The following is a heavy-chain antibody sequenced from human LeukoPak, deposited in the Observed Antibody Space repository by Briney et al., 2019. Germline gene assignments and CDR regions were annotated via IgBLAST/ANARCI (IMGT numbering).Heavy chain of an antibody. J-gene: IGHJ6*02. CDR3: ARTQDYYDSNGYQSRGYYYGMDV. CDR2: IIPILGIA. D-gene: IGHD3-22*01. Sequence: GASVKVSCKASGYTFTSYYMHWVRQAPGQGLEWMGRIIPILGIANYAQKFQGRVTITADKSTSTAYMELSSLRSEDTAVYYCARTQDYYDSNGYQSRGYYYGMDVWGQGTTVTVSS. CDR1: GYTFTSYY. V-gene: IGHV1-69*02.